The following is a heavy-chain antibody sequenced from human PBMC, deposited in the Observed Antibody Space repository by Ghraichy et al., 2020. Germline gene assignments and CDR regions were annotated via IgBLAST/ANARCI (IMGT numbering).Heavy chain of an antibody. D-gene: IGHD6-13*01. V-gene: IGHV4-4*09. CDR2: IYTSGST. CDR1: GDSISSYY. CDR3: ARFPFAAGQYYFDY. J-gene: IGHJ4*02. Sequence: SETLSLTCTVSGDSISSYYWSWIRQPPGKGLEWIGYIYTSGSTNYSPSLKSRVIMSVDTSKNQFSLKLSSVTAADTAVYYCARFPFAAGQYYFDYWGQGTLVTVSA.